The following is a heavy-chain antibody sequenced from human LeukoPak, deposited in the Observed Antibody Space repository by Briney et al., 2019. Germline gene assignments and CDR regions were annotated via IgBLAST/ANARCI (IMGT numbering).Heavy chain of an antibody. CDR3: VRTMITVTRFDY. J-gene: IGHJ4*02. CDR1: GFTFSTYE. CDR2: ISSSGNTI. V-gene: IGHV3-48*03. Sequence: PGRSLRLSCAASGFTFSTYEMNWVRQAPGKGLEWVSYISSSGNTIYYGDSVKGRFTTSRDNANNSLYLQMNSLRAEDTAVYYCVRTMITVTRFDYWGQGTLVTVSS. D-gene: IGHD4-17*01.